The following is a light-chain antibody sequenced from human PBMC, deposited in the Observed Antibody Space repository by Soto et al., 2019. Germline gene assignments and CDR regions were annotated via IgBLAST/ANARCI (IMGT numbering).Light chain of an antibody. CDR1: LSILSW. V-gene: IGKV1-5*03. Sequence: IQMTQSPSTLSASVGDRVTFTCRASLSILSWLAWYQQKPGKAPKLLIYKASTLKSGVPSRFSGSGSGTEFTLTISSLQPGDFATYYCQHLNGYPVTFGQGTRLEIK. CDR3: QHLNGYPVT. J-gene: IGKJ5*01. CDR2: KAS.